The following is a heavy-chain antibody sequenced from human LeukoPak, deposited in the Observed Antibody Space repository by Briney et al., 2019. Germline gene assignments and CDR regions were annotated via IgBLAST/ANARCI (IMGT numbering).Heavy chain of an antibody. CDR1: GFTLSSYA. D-gene: IGHD5-18*01. CDR2: ISSSSSYI. V-gene: IGHV3-21*01. CDR3: ARRDTNPSYYYYYYMDV. J-gene: IGHJ6*03. Sequence: GGSLRLSCAASGFTLSSYAMNWVRQAPGKGLEWVSSISSSSSYIYYADSVKGRFTISRDNAKNSLYLQMNSLRAEDTAVYYCARRDTNPSYYYYYYMDVWGKGTTVTVSS.